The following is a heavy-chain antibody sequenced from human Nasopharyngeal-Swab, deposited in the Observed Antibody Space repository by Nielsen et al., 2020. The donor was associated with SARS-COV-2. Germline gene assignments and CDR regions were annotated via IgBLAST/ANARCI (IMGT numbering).Heavy chain of an antibody. D-gene: IGHD3-22*01. J-gene: IGHJ4*02. CDR3: ATPDSNAYYLAFDF. V-gene: IGHV3-23*01. CDR2: VSGSGDST. Sequence: GRQAPGKRLEWVSTVSGSGDSTYYADSVKGRFTISRDNSKSTLYLQMNSLRVEDTAVYYCATPDSNAYYLAFDFWGQGTLVTVSS.